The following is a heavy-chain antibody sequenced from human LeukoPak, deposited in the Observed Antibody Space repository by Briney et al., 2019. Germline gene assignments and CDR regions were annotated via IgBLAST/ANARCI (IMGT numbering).Heavy chain of an antibody. D-gene: IGHD3-10*01. CDR3: ALSGYGSADS. Sequence: SETLSLTCTVSGDSISSHSWSCIRLPPGKGLEWIGYIHNSGSTAYNPSLESRVTIAVDTSKNQFSLKMTSVTAADTAVYYCALSGYGSADSWGQGTLVTVSS. CDR2: IHNSGST. J-gene: IGHJ4*02. V-gene: IGHV4-59*11. CDR1: GDSISSHS.